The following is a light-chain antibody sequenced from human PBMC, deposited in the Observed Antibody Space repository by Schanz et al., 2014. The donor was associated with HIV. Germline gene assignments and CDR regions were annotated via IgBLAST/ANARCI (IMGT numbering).Light chain of an antibody. V-gene: IGKV1-5*03. Sequence: DIQMTQSPSTLSASVGDRVTITCRASQNIGNWLAWYQQKPGKAPNLLIYQASVLKTGVPSRFSGSRSGTHFTLTITSLQFDDFATYYCQQSYSATPYTFGQGTRLEIK. CDR2: QAS. CDR3: QQSYSATPYT. J-gene: IGKJ2*01. CDR1: QNIGNW.